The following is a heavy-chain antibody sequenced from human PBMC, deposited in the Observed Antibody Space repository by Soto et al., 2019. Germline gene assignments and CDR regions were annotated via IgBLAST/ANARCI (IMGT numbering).Heavy chain of an antibody. V-gene: IGHV1-2*04. CDR3: ATPGPHYDFGSGPDYYYYGMDV. Sequence: ASVKVSCKASGYTFTGYYMHWVRQAPGQGLEWMGWINPNSGGTNYAQKFQGWVTMTRDTSISTAYMELSRLRSDDTAVYYCATPGPHYDFGSGPDYYYYGMDVWGQGTAVTVSS. J-gene: IGHJ6*02. CDR2: INPNSGGT. D-gene: IGHD3-3*01. CDR1: GYTFTGYY.